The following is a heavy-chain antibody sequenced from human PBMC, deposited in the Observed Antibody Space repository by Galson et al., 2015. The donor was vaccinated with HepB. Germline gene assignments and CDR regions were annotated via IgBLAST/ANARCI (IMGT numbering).Heavy chain of an antibody. CDR1: GFTFSSYS. J-gene: IGHJ3*02. CDR3: ARDLGSGPSGNAFDI. V-gene: IGHV3-48*01. CDR2: ISSSSSTI. Sequence: SLRLSCAASGFTFSSYSMNWVRQAPGKGLEWVSYISSSSSTIYYADSVKGRFTISRDNAKNSLYLQMNSLRAEDTAVYYCARDLGSGPSGNAFDIWGQGTMVTVSS. D-gene: IGHD2-15*01.